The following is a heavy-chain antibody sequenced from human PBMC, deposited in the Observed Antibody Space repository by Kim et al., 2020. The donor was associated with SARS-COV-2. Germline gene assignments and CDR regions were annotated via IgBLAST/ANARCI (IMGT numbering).Heavy chain of an antibody. D-gene: IGHD2-2*01. Sequence: YADSVKGPFTISRDNAKSTLYLQMNSLRVEDTAVYYCAKGLGEPANVTDYWGQGTLVIVSS. CDR3: AKGLGEPANVTDY. V-gene: IGHV3-74*01. J-gene: IGHJ4*02.